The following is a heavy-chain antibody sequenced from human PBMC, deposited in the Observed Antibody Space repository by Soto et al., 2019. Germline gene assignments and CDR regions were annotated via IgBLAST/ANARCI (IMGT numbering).Heavy chain of an antibody. CDR3: AKVPSAYYFDY. J-gene: IGHJ4*02. V-gene: IGHV3-23*01. Sequence: EVQLLESGGGLVQPGGSLRLSCAASGFTFSIYAMSWVRQAPGKGLEWVSTISTSGGSTDYAESVKSRFTNSRDTSTNAVYLQMNRLRAEDTAVYYCAKVPSAYYFDYWGQGTLVTVSS. CDR2: ISTSGGST. D-gene: IGHD6-25*01. CDR1: GFTFSIYA.